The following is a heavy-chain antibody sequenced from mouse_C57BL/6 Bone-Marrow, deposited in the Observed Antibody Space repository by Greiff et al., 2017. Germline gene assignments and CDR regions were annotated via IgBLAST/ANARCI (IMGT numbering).Heavy chain of an antibody. CDR2: ISSGGSYT. D-gene: IGHD1-3*01. J-gene: IGHJ3*01. CDR1: GFTFSSYG. CDR3: AREWAWFAY. Sequence: EVKVVESGGDLVKPGGSLKLSCAASGFTFSSYGMSWVRQTPDKRLEWVATISSGGSYTYYPDSVKGRFTISRDNAKNTLYLQMSSLKSEDTAMYYCAREWAWFAYWGQGTLVTVSA. V-gene: IGHV5-6*01.